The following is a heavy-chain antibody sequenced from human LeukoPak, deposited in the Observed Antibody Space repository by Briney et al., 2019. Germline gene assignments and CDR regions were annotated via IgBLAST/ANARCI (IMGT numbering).Heavy chain of an antibody. Sequence: GASVKVSCKASGYTFTSYGISWVRQAPGQGLEWMGWISAYNGNTNYAQKLQGRVTMTTDTSTSTAYMELRSLRSDDTAVYYSAREEPLSIFGVVTQPNWFDPWGQGTLVTVSS. V-gene: IGHV1-18*01. CDR2: ISAYNGNT. CDR3: AREEPLSIFGVVTQPNWFDP. D-gene: IGHD3-3*01. J-gene: IGHJ5*02. CDR1: GYTFTSYG.